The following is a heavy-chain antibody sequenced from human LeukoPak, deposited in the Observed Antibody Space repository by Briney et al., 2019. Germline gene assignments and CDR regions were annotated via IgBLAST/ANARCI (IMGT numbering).Heavy chain of an antibody. Sequence: SETLSLTCAVYGGSFSAYYWSWIRQPPGKGLEWIGEINHSGSTNYNPSLKSRVTISVDTSKNQFSLKLSSVTAADTAVYYCARYLSDSGSYPVAYYYYGMDAWGQGTTVTVSS. CDR1: GGSFSAYY. CDR2: INHSGST. V-gene: IGHV4-34*01. D-gene: IGHD1-26*01. CDR3: ARYLSDSGSYPVAYYYYGMDA. J-gene: IGHJ6*02.